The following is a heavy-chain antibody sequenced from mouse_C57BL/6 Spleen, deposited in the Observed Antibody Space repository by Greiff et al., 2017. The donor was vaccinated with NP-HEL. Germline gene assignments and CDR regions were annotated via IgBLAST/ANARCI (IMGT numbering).Heavy chain of an antibody. CDR3: TREGWLLQNY. V-gene: IGHV1-15*01. D-gene: IGHD2-3*01. Sequence: VQLKESGAELVRPGASVTLSCKASGYTFTDYEMHWVKQTPVHGLEWIGAIDPETGGTAYNQKFKGKAILTADKSSSTAYMELRSLTSEDSAVYYCTREGWLLQNYWGQGTTLTVSS. CDR1: GYTFTDYE. J-gene: IGHJ2*01. CDR2: IDPETGGT.